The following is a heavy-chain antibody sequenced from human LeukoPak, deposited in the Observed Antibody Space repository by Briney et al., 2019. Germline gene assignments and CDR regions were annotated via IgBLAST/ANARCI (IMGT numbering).Heavy chain of an antibody. CDR3: ARQNDFRLDY. D-gene: IGHD3-3*01. V-gene: IGHV5-51*01. J-gene: IGHJ4*02. CDR2: IHPGDSDT. Sequence: CSSYWIGWVRQMPGNALAWIGIIHPGDSDTRYSPSLQGQVTISVDTSIGTAYLQWSSLKASDTAIYYCARQNDFRLDYWGQGTLVTVSS. CDR1: CSSYW.